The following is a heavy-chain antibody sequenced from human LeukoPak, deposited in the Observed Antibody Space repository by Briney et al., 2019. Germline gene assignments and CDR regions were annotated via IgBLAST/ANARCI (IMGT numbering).Heavy chain of an antibody. V-gene: IGHV4-59*01. CDR2: IYYSGST. CDR1: GGSISSYY. D-gene: IGHD3-10*01. CDR3: ARVYGSGSYNDY. Sequence: SETLSLTCTVSGGSISSYYWNWLRQPPGKGLEWIGYIYYSGSTDYNPSLKSRVTISVDTSKNQFSLKLSSVTAADTAVYYCARVYGSGSYNDYWGQGTLVTVSS. J-gene: IGHJ4*02.